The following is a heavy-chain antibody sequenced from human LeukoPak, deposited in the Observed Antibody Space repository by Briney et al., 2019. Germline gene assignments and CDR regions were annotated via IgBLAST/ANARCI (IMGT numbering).Heavy chain of an antibody. CDR1: GFSFKTFS. Sequence: GGTLRLSCAASGFSFKTFSMNWVRQAPGEGLEWVSVISGSGGSTYYADSVKGRFTISRDNSKNTLYLQMNSLRAEDTAVYYCSRMATIIFDYWGQGTLVTVSS. V-gene: IGHV3-23*01. CDR3: SRMATIIFDY. CDR2: ISGSGGST. D-gene: IGHD5-24*01. J-gene: IGHJ4*02.